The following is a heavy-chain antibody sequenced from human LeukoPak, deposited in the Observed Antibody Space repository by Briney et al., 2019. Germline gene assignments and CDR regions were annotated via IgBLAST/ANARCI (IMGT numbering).Heavy chain of an antibody. CDR2: TNPNSAET. V-gene: IGHV1-2*04. J-gene: IGHJ6*02. CDR1: GYTFTGYY. Sequence: ASVKVSCKASGYTFTGYYMHWVRQAPGQGLEWTGWTNPNSAETNYAQKFQGWVTMTRDTSISTAYMEVSKLRPDDTAVYYLARDQGGYGMDVWGQGTTVTVSS. CDR3: ARDQGGYGMDV. D-gene: IGHD3-16*01.